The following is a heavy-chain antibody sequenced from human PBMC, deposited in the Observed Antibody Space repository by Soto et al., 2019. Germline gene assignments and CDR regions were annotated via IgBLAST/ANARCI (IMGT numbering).Heavy chain of an antibody. D-gene: IGHD6-6*01. CDR2: IYHSGST. CDR3: ARERPDGARLDP. J-gene: IGHJ5*02. CDR1: GGSISSGDYY. Sequence: SDTLSLTCTVSGGSISSGDYYWSWFRQPPGKGLEWIGYIYHSGSTYYNPSLKSRVTISVDTSKNQFSLKLSSVTAADTAVYYCARERPDGARLDPWGQGTLVTVS. V-gene: IGHV4-30-4*02.